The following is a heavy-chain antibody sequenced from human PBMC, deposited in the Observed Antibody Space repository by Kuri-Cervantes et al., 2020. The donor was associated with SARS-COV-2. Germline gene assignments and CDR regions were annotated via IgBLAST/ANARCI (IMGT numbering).Heavy chain of an antibody. Sequence: SETLSLTCAVYGGSVSGYYWSWIRQPPGKGLEWIGEINHSGSTNYNPSLKSQVTISVDTSKNQFSLKLSSVTAADTAVYYCVQVDIAAAGTNYYYYMDFWGKGTTVTVSS. D-gene: IGHD6-13*01. CDR1: GGSVSGYY. CDR2: INHSGST. V-gene: IGHV4-34*01. CDR3: VQVDIAAAGTNYYYYMDF. J-gene: IGHJ6*03.